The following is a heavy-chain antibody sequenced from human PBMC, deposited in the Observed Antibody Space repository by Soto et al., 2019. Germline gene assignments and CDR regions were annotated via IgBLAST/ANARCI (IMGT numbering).Heavy chain of an antibody. CDR3: GGGGGAQ. CDR2: MSYDGSNK. D-gene: IGHD3-16*01. CDR1: GFTFSSYA. J-gene: IGHJ4*02. Sequence: QVQLVESGGGVVQPGRSLRLSCAASGFTFSSYAMHWVRRAPGKGLEWMAVMSYDGSNKYYADSVKGRFTISRDNSKNTLYRKGNGRRPEDTVLFFWGGGGGAQGAQGPLV. V-gene: IGHV3-30-3*01.